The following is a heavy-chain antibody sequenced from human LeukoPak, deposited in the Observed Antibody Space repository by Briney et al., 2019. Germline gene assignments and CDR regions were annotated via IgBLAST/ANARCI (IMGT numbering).Heavy chain of an antibody. CDR3: ARVLWELLGRGGSYYFDY. Sequence: GGPLRLSCAASGLTVSSNYMSWVRQAPGKGLEWVSVIYSGGSTYYADSVKGRFTISRDNSKNTLYLQMNTLRAEDTAVYYCARVLWELLGRGGSYYFDYWGQGALVTVSS. CDR2: IYSGGST. D-gene: IGHD1-26*01. J-gene: IGHJ4*02. CDR1: GLTVSSNY. V-gene: IGHV3-53*01.